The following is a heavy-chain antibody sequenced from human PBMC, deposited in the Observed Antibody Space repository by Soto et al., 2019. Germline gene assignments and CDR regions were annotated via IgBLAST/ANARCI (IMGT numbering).Heavy chain of an antibody. CDR1: GGSITTSVL. D-gene: IGHD1-26*01. CDR2: IVHDGPT. Sequence: VQLTESGPGLVRPSGTLSLTCDVSGGSITTSVLLTWVLQFPGRGVEWIGEIVHDGPTRYNPYLSGRVTMSVDLSTSQFSLNVASVNAADTAVYFCAGGRDYDYWGQGALVTFSA. V-gene: IGHV4-4*02. CDR3: AGGRDYDY. J-gene: IGHJ4*02.